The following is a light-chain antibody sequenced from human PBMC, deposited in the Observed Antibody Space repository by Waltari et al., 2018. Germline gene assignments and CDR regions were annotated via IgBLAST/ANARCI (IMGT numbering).Light chain of an antibody. V-gene: IGKV1-6*01. Sequence: IQMTQSTSSLSASVRDRVTITCRASQGIRNDLGWYQQRPEKAPMLLIYDASSLQTGVPSRFSGSGSGTGFTHTISSLQPEDFGTYYCLQDYSYPWTFGQGTKVEVK. CDR1: QGIRND. J-gene: IGKJ1*01. CDR2: DAS. CDR3: LQDYSYPWT.